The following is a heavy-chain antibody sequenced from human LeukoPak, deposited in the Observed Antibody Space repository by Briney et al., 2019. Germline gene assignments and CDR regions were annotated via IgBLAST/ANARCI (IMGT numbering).Heavy chain of an antibody. D-gene: IGHD6-13*01. Sequence: GGSLRLSCVASGFTFSNYVMTWVRQAPGKGLEWVSTITGSGGDTFYPNSVKGRFTISRDDSKNTVYLQMNSLRLEDAAAYYCAKGKAAGLLDWFDPWGRGTLVTVSS. J-gene: IGHJ5*02. V-gene: IGHV3-23*01. CDR1: GFTFSNYV. CDR3: AKGKAAGLLDWFDP. CDR2: ITGSGGDT.